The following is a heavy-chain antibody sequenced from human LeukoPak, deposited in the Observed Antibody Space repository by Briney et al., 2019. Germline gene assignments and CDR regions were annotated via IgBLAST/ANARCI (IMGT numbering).Heavy chain of an antibody. CDR1: GFTFSSYA. Sequence: EGSLRLSCAASGFTFSSYAMSWVRQAPGKGLEWVSAISGSGGSTYYADSVKGRFTISRDNSKNTLYLQMNSLRAEDTAVYYCAKDLGVLLWFGELLEPSSFDYWGQGTLVTVSS. J-gene: IGHJ4*02. D-gene: IGHD3-10*01. V-gene: IGHV3-23*01. CDR3: AKDLGVLLWFGELLEPSSFDY. CDR2: ISGSGGST.